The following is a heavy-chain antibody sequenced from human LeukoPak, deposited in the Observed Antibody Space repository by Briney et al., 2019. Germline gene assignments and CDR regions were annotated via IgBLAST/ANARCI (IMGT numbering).Heavy chain of an antibody. D-gene: IGHD6-13*01. CDR1: GGSFSGYY. V-gene: IGHV4-34*01. Sequence: PSETLSLTCAVYGGSFSGYYWSWIRQPPGKGLEWIGEINHSGSTNYNPSLKSRVTISVDTSKNQFSLRLSSVTAADTAVYYCARGHYSSGWYYYWGQGTLVTVSS. CDR2: INHSGST. CDR3: ARGHYSSGWYYY. J-gene: IGHJ4*02.